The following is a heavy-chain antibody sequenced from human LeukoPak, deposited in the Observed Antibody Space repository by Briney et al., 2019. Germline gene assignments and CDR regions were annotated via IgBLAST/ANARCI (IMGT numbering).Heavy chain of an antibody. CDR2: IYYSGST. D-gene: IGHD5-12*01. Sequence: PSETLSLTCTVSGGSISSYYWSWIRQPPGKGLEWIGYIYYSGSTNYNPSLKSRVTISVDTSKNQFPLKLSSVTAADTAVYYCARAEDSGYDYGGYYFDYWGQGTLVTVSS. J-gene: IGHJ4*02. V-gene: IGHV4-59*01. CDR1: GGSISSYY. CDR3: ARAEDSGYDYGGYYFDY.